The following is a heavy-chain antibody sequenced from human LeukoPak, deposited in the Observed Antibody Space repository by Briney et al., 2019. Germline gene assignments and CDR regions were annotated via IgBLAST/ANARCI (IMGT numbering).Heavy chain of an antibody. CDR3: ARGGIQLWFIDY. Sequence: PGGSLRLSCAASGFTFSSYWMHWVRQAPGKGLVWVSRINSDGSSTSYADSAKGRFTISRDNAKNTLYLQMNSLRAEDTAVYYCARGGIQLWFIDYWGQGSLVTVSS. J-gene: IGHJ4*02. CDR1: GFTFSSYW. CDR2: INSDGSST. D-gene: IGHD5-18*01. V-gene: IGHV3-74*01.